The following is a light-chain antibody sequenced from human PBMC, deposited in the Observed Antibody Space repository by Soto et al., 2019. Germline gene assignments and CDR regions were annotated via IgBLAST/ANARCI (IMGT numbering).Light chain of an antibody. CDR1: QGISIY. CDR2: AAS. J-gene: IGKJ4*01. Sequence: DVQLTQSPSFLSASVGDRVTITCRASQGISIYLACYQQKPGKAPKLLIYAASTLQSGVPSRFSGSGSGTEFTLTISSLQPEDFATYYCQQLNSYPLTFGGGTKVDIK. V-gene: IGKV1-9*01. CDR3: QQLNSYPLT.